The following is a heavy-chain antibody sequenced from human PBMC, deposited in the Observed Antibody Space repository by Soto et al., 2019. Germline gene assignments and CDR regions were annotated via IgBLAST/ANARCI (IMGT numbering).Heavy chain of an antibody. V-gene: IGHV3-7*01. Sequence: DVQLEESGGGLVQPGESLRLSCEVSGFTLSMYWMSWVRQAPGKGLEWVGNIKQDGSGENYVDSVKGRFTISRDNANHSLYLQMNSLRAEDTAVYYCARDRGPPRYLYYGMDVWGQGTTVTVSS. CDR2: IKQDGSGE. CDR3: ARDRGPPRYLYYGMDV. CDR1: GFTLSMYW. D-gene: IGHD3-10*01. J-gene: IGHJ6*02.